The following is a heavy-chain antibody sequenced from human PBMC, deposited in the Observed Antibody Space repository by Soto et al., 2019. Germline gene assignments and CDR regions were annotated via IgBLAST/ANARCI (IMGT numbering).Heavy chain of an antibody. V-gene: IGHV3-74*01. CDR3: AREYYDFWSGSLVSMDV. J-gene: IGHJ6*02. D-gene: IGHD3-3*01. CDR1: GFTFSSYW. CDR2: INSDGSST. Sequence: HPGGSLRLSCAASGFTFSSYWMHWVRQAPGKGLVWVSRINSDGSSTSYADSVKGRFTISRDNAKNTLYLQMNSLRAEDTAVYYCAREYYDFWSGSLVSMDVWGQGTTVTVSS.